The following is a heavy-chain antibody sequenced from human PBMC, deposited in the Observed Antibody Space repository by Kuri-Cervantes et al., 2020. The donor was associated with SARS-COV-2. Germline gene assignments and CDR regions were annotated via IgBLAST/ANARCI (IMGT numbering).Heavy chain of an antibody. CDR1: GFTLSASA. Sequence: XGXXRXXXXASGFTLSASALHWVPQASGKGLEWVGRIRSKANSYATAYAASVKGRFTISRDDSKNTAYLQMNSLKTEDTAVYYCTTEIAAREFDYWGQGTLVTVSS. D-gene: IGHD6-6*01. V-gene: IGHV3-73*01. CDR2: IRSKANSYAT. J-gene: IGHJ4*02. CDR3: TTEIAAREFDY.